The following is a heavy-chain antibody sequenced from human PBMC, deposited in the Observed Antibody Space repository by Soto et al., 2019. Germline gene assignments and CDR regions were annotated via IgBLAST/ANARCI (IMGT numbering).Heavy chain of an antibody. CDR2: INHSGST. CDR1: GGSFSAYY. J-gene: IGHJ6*02. CDR3: ARTGMAPYYYGMDV. Sequence: PSETLSLTCAVYGGSFSAYYWSWIRQPPGKGLEWIGEINHSGSTNYNPSLKSRVTISVDTSKNQFSLKLSSVTAADTAVYYCARTGMAPYYYGMDVWGQGTTVTVSS. D-gene: IGHD5-12*01. V-gene: IGHV4-34*01.